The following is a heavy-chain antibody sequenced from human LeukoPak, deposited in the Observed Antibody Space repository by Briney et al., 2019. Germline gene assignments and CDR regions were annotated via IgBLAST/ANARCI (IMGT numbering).Heavy chain of an antibody. J-gene: IGHJ5*01. CDR2: IDYSGTT. CDR3: GGGLGYCSSTRCPPDS. Sequence: SETLSLTCTVSGVSITGNDQFWSWIRQPPGKGLEWIGYIDYSGTTYYNPFLKGRVNMSRDTSKNQFSLNLNSVTAADTAFYYCGGGLGYCSSTRCPPDSWGQGTLVTVSS. CDR1: GVSITGNDQF. V-gene: IGHV4-30-4*01. D-gene: IGHD2-2*01.